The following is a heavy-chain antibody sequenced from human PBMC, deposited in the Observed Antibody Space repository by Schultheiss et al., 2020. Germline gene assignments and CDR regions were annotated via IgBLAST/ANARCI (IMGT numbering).Heavy chain of an antibody. CDR1: GGSFSGYY. D-gene: IGHD6-13*01. J-gene: IGHJ6*02. Sequence: SETLSLTCAVYGGSFSGYYWSWIRQPPGKGLEWIGEINHSGSTNYNPSLKSRVTISVDTSKNQFSLKLSSVTAADTAVYYCARGGSSWYLYYYYGMDVWGQGTTVTGSS. CDR2: INHSGST. CDR3: ARGGSSWYLYYYYGMDV. V-gene: IGHV4-34*01.